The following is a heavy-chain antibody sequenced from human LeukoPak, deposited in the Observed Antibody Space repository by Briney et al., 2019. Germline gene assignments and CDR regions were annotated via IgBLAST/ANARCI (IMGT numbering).Heavy chain of an antibody. J-gene: IGHJ4*02. CDR1: GFTFSSYG. D-gene: IGHD6-19*01. CDR2: IWYDGSNK. V-gene: IGHV3-33*01. CDR3: ARLGSGWFFDY. Sequence: GGSLRLSCAASGFTFSSYGMDWVRQAPGKGLEWVADIWYDGSNKYYVDSVKGRFTISRDDSKNSLYLQMNSLRAEDTAVYYCARLGSGWFFDYWGQGTLVTVPS.